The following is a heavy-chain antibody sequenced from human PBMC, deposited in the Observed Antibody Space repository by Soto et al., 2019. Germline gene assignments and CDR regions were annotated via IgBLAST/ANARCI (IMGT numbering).Heavy chain of an antibody. V-gene: IGHV3-30-3*01. J-gene: IGHJ4*02. CDR3: VRDRTGGQRQWLVLES. D-gene: IGHD6-19*01. CDR1: GFTFSSYA. Sequence: VGSLRLSCAASGFTFSSYAMHWVRQVPGKGLEWVALISYDGSNRYYADSVKGRFIISRDNSKSTLSLQMNSLRAEDTAVYYYVRDRTGGQRQWLVLESWGQGTLVTVSS. CDR2: ISYDGSNR.